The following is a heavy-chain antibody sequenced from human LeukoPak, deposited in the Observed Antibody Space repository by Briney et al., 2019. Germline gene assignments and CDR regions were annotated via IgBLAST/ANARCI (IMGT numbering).Heavy chain of an antibody. CDR1: GYSFTDYW. D-gene: IGHD1-26*01. V-gene: IGHV5-51*01. CDR2: IYPADSKT. CDR3: ASRSPYGGGYRDY. J-gene: IGHJ4*02. Sequence: GESLKISCKGSGYSFTDYWIGWVRQMPGKGLEWMALIYPADSKTLYSPSFQGQVSISADKSISTAYLQWSSLRASDTAMYYCASRSPYGGGYRDYWGQGTLVTASS.